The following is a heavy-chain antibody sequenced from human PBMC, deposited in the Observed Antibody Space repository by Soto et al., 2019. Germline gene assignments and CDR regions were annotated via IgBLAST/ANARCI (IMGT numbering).Heavy chain of an antibody. D-gene: IGHD3-3*01. Sequence: GGSLRLACAASGVTVSDYYMSGIRQAPGKGLEWVSYISSSGSTIYYADSVKGRFTISRDNAKNSLYPQMNSLRAEDTAVYYCAREEVFTIFGVVPEGAAVDIWGQGTMVTVSS. CDR3: AREEVFTIFGVVPEGAAVDI. V-gene: IGHV3-11*01. CDR1: GVTVSDYY. CDR2: ISSSGSTI. J-gene: IGHJ3*02.